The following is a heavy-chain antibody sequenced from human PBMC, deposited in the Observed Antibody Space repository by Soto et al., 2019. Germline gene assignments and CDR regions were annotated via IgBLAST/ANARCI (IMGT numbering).Heavy chain of an antibody. D-gene: IGHD6-13*01. Sequence: EVQLLESGGGLVQPGGSLRLSCSTSGFTCSSYAMSWVRQAPGKGLEWASALVGSGVDTFYADSVKGRFTISRDSSKNTLHLQMNSLRAEDPAIYYCAKEIAAVGKGCCDPWGQGTLVTVSS. V-gene: IGHV3-23*01. CDR3: AKEIAAVGKGCCDP. J-gene: IGHJ5*01. CDR1: GFTCSSYA. CDR2: LVGSGVDT.